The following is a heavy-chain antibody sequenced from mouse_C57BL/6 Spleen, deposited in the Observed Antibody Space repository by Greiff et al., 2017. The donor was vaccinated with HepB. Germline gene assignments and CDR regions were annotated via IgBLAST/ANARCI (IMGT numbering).Heavy chain of an antibody. D-gene: IGHD2-10*02. CDR2: INSGSSTI. CDR1: GFTFSDYG. J-gene: IGHJ1*03. V-gene: IGHV5-17*01. Sequence: EVQLVESGGGLVKPGGSLKLSCAASGFTFSDYGMHWVRQAPEKGLEWVAYINSGSSTIYYADTVKGRFTISRDNAKNTLFLQMTSLRSEDTAMYYWARTVWSWYFEVWGTGTTVTVSS. CDR3: ARTVWSWYFEV.